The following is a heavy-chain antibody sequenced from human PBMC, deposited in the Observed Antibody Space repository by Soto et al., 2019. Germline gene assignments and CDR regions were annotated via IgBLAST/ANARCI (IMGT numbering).Heavy chain of an antibody. J-gene: IGHJ6*02. Sequence: ASVKVSCKASGYTFTSYAMHWVRQAPGQRLEWMGWINAGNGNTKYSPKFQGRVTITRDTSASTAYMELSSLRSEDTAVYYCAFKRYSSSWYVGYYYYGMDVWGQGTTVTVSS. D-gene: IGHD6-13*01. CDR3: AFKRYSSSWYVGYYYYGMDV. CDR2: INAGNGNT. V-gene: IGHV1-3*01. CDR1: GYTFTSYA.